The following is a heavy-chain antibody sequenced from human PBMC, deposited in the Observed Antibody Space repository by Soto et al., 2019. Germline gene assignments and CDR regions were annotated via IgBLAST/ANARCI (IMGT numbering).Heavy chain of an antibody. J-gene: IGHJ6*02. Sequence: GGSLRLSCAASGFTFSSYSMNWVRQAPGKGLEWVSSISSSSSYIYYADSVKGRFTISRDNAKNSLYLQMNSLRAEDTAVYYCVRDKQWLVRGYYYGMDVWGQGTTVTVSS. D-gene: IGHD6-19*01. V-gene: IGHV3-21*01. CDR1: GFTFSSYS. CDR3: VRDKQWLVRGYYYGMDV. CDR2: ISSSSSYI.